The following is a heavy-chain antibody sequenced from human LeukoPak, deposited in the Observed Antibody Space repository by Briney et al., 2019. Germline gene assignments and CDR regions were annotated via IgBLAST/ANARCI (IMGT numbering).Heavy chain of an antibody. D-gene: IGHD5-18*01. CDR2: IYYDGSYE. V-gene: IGHV3-33*01. Sequence: GGSLRLSCAASGFTFDAYGMHWVRQAPGKGLEWVAVIYYDGSYEYYADSVKGRFAISRDSSKNTLYLQLNNLRVEDTAVYYCARDPRGYPDYWGQGTLVTVSS. CDR3: ARDPRGYPDY. CDR1: GFTFDAYG. J-gene: IGHJ4*02.